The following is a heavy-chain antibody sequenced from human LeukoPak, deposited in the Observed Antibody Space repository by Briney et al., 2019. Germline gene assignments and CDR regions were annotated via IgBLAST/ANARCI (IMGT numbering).Heavy chain of an antibody. CDR3: ARDSSYDFWSGSTLTKPLDV. CDR2: IIPILGIA. J-gene: IGHJ6*02. Sequence: GASVKVSCKASGGTFSSYAISWVRQAPGQGLEWMGRIIPILGIANYAQKFQGRVTITADKSTSTAYMELSSLRSEDTAVYYCARDSSYDFWSGSTLTKPLDVWGQGTTVTVSS. D-gene: IGHD3-3*01. V-gene: IGHV1-69*04. CDR1: GGTFSSYA.